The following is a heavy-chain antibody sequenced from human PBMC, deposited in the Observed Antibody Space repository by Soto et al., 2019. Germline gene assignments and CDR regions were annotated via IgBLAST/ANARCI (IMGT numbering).Heavy chain of an antibody. CDR1: GYSITSGHY. J-gene: IGHJ4*02. Sequence: PSETLSLTCAVSGYSITSGHYWGWIRQPPGKGLEWIGTMYHTGSTYYNPSLKSRVTISVDTSKNQFPLKLTSVTAADTAVYFCARGPYSNPFDYWGQGTLVTVSS. CDR3: ARGPYSNPFDY. D-gene: IGHD4-4*01. V-gene: IGHV4-38-2*01. CDR2: MYHTGST.